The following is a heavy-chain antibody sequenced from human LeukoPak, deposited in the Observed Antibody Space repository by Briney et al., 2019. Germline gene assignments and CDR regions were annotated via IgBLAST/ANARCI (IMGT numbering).Heavy chain of an antibody. CDR3: ARVRAAAIPYYFDS. Sequence: SETLSLTCTVSGGSISSSSNYWGWIRQPSGKGREWIGSIYYSGSTYYNPSLKSRVTISVDTSKNQFSLKLSSVTAADTAVYYCARVRAAAIPYYFDSWGQGTLVTVSS. D-gene: IGHD6-13*01. CDR1: GGSISSSSNY. V-gene: IGHV4-39*07. J-gene: IGHJ4*02. CDR2: IYYSGST.